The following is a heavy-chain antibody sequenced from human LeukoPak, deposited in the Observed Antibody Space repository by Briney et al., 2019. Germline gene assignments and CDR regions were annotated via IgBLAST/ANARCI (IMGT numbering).Heavy chain of an antibody. V-gene: IGHV1-2*04. CDR1: GYTFTGYY. J-gene: IGHJ4*02. D-gene: IGHD2-8*01. Sequence: ASVKVSCKASGYTFTGYYMHWVRQAPGQGLEWMGWINPNSGGTNYAQKFQGWVTMTRDTSISTAYMELSRLRSDDTAVYYCARVGKSVLMVYAINFDYWGQGTLVTVSS. CDR3: ARVGKSVLMVYAINFDY. CDR2: INPNSGGT.